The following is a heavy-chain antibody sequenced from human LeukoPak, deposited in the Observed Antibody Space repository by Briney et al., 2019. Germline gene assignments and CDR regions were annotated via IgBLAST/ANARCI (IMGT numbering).Heavy chain of an antibody. CDR2: VTGSGTSV. J-gene: IGHJ6*02. D-gene: IGHD5-24*01. Sequence: QPGRSLRLSCAASGFTFSSYGMHWVRQAPGKGLEWVSFVTGSGTSVYYADSVKGRFTISRDNAKNSLYLQMNGLGADDTAVYYCARGNYGLDVWGQGTTVTVS. CDR3: ARGNYGLDV. V-gene: IGHV3-48*04. CDR1: GFTFSSYG.